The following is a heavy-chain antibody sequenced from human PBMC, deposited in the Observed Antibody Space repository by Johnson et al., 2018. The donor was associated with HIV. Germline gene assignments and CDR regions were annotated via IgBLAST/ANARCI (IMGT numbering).Heavy chain of an antibody. V-gene: IGHV3-64*04. CDR3: ARVSSSSSFDAFDI. CDR1: GFTFSSYA. J-gene: IGHJ3*02. Sequence: QMLLVESGGGLVQPGGSLRLSCAASGFTFSSYAMHWVRQAPGKGLEWVSGISGSGGSTHYADSVKGRFTISRDNSKNTLYLQMNSLRAEDTAVYYCARVSSSSSFDAFDIWGQGTMVTVSS. D-gene: IGHD6-6*01. CDR2: ISGSGGST.